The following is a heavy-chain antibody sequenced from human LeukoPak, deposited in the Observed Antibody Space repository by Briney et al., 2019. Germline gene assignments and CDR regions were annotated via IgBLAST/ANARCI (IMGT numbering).Heavy chain of an antibody. Sequence: SETLSLACTVPGGSISSYYWGWIRQPPGKGLEWVGYIYYSGSTNYHASLKSRVTISVDTSKNQFSLKLSSVTAADTAVYYCASAPYYDFWSGGYYYMDVWGKGTTVTVSS. J-gene: IGHJ6*03. V-gene: IGHV4-59*01. CDR1: GGSISSYY. CDR2: IYYSGST. D-gene: IGHD3-3*01. CDR3: ASAPYYDFWSGGYYYMDV.